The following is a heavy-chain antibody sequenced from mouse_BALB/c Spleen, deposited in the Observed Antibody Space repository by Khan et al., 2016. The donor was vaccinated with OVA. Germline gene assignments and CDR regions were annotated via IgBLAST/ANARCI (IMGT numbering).Heavy chain of an antibody. D-gene: IGHD1-1*01. V-gene: IGHV3-2*02. J-gene: IGHJ2*02. CDR1: GYSITSNYA. CDR3: ARGNYYGYYFDY. Sequence: VQLKQSGPGLVKPSQSLFLTCTVTGYSITSNYAWNWIRQFPGNKLEWMGYISHSGSTTYNPSLKSRISITRDTSTNQFFLQLKSVTTEDTATYYCARGNYYGYYFDYWGQGTSLTVSS. CDR2: ISHSGST.